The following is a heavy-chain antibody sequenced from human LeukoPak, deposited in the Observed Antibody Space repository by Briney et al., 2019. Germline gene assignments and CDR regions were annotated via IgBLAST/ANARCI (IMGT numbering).Heavy chain of an antibody. J-gene: IGHJ4*02. Sequence: GGSLRLSCAASGFTFSSYSMNWVRQAPGKGLEWVSSISSSSSYIYYADSVKGRFTISRDNAKNSLYLQMNSLRAEDTAVYYCARGRGYCSSTSCYLDYWGQGTLVTVSS. CDR3: ARGRGYCSSTSCYLDY. V-gene: IGHV3-21*01. CDR2: ISSSSSYI. D-gene: IGHD2-2*01. CDR1: GFTFSSYS.